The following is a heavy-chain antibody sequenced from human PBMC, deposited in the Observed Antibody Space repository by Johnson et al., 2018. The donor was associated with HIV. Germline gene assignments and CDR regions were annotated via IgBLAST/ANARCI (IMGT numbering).Heavy chain of an antibody. V-gene: IGHV3-30*04. CDR1: GFTFSSYA. Sequence: QEQLVESGGGVVQPGRSLRLSCAASGFTFSSYAMHWVRQAPGKGLEWVAVISYDGSNKYYADSVKGRFTISRDNSKNTLYLQMNSLRAEDTAVYYCASDCTGCVCLNDAFDIWGQGTMVTVSS. D-gene: IGHD2-8*02. J-gene: IGHJ3*02. CDR2: ISYDGSNK. CDR3: ASDCTGCVCLNDAFDI.